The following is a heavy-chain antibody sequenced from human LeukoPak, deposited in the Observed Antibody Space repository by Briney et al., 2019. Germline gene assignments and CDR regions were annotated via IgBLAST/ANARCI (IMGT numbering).Heavy chain of an antibody. CDR3: ASLGGGSTVTTYLNY. J-gene: IGHJ4*02. V-gene: IGHV1-69*13. Sequence: SVKVSCKASRGTFSSYAINWVRQAPGQGLEWMGGIIPIFGTANYAQKFQGRVIITADESTSTAYMELSSLRSEDTAVYYCASLGGGSTVTTYLNYWGQGTLVTVSS. CDR1: RGTFSSYA. CDR2: IIPIFGTA. D-gene: IGHD4-17*01.